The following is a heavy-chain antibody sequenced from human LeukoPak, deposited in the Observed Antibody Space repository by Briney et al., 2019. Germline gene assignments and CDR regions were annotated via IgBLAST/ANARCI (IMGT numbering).Heavy chain of an antibody. CDR3: ARAKHGSSRYRFDY. V-gene: IGHV4-30-4*01. J-gene: IGHJ4*02. Sequence: PSQTLSLTCTVSGGSIGSGDYFWSWIRQPPGEGLEWIAYIYYTGSTYYNPSLKSRVSISLDTSKNQFSLKVTSVTAADTAVYYCARAKHGSSRYRFDYWGQGTLVTVSS. CDR1: GGSIGSGDYF. CDR2: IYYTGST. D-gene: IGHD6-13*01.